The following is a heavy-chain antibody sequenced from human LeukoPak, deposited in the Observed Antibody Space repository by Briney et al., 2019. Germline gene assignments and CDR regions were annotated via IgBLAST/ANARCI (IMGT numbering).Heavy chain of an antibody. CDR1: GDSITSYI. Sequence: SETLSVTCTVSGDSITSYIWSWLPQPPGKGLEWVGYIFYSGITNYNPSLKSRVTISVDTSKNQFSLKLSSVTAADTAVYYCARAGSGSYFGWFDPWGQGTLVTVSS. D-gene: IGHD3-10*01. CDR3: ARAGSGSYFGWFDP. CDR2: IFYSGIT. J-gene: IGHJ5*02. V-gene: IGHV4-59*08.